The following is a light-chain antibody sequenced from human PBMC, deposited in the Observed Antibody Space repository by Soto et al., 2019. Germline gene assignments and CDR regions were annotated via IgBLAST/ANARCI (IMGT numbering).Light chain of an antibody. CDR3: LQDYIYPWT. V-gene: IGKV1-6*01. J-gene: IGKJ1*01. Sequence: AIQMTQSPSSLSASVGDRVTITCRASQVIRNDLGWYQQKPGEAPKLLIYGASNLQSGVPSRFSGSGSGTDFTLTISALQPEDFATYYCLQDYIYPWTFGQGTKVDIK. CDR2: GAS. CDR1: QVIRND.